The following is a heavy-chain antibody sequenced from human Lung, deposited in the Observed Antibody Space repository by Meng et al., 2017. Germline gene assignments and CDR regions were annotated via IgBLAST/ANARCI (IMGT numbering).Heavy chain of an antibody. CDR3: ARGPTTMAHDFDY. CDR2: INHSGST. D-gene: IGHD4-11*01. CDR1: GGSFSDYY. V-gene: IGHV4-34*01. J-gene: IGHJ4*02. Sequence: QVEPEQWGAGLLQPSETLSLTCVVSGGSFSDYYWIWIRQPPGKGLEWIGEINHSGSTNYNPSLESRATISVDTSQNNLSLKLSSVTAADSAVYYCARGPTTMAHDFDYWGQGTLVTVSS.